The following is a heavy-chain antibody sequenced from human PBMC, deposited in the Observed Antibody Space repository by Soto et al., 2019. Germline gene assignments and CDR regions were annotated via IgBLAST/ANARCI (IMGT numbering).Heavy chain of an antibody. V-gene: IGHV4-31*03. J-gene: IGHJ5*02. D-gene: IGHD2-21*02. CDR3: ARAGYCGGDCYSENWFDP. Sequence: QVQLQESGPGLVKPSQTLSLTCTVSGGSISSGGYYWSWIRQHPGKGLEWIGYIYYSGSTYYNPSLKSRVTISVDTSKNQFSLKLSSVTAADTAVYYCARAGYCGGDCYSENWFDPWGQGTLVTVSS. CDR1: GGSISSGGYY. CDR2: IYYSGST.